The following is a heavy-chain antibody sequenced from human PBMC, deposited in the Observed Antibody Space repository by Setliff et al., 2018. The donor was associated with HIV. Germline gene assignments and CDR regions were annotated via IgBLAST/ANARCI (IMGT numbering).Heavy chain of an antibody. Sequence: KTSETLSLTCPVSGGSIGTYSWSWIRQPPGKGLEWIGYIYYTGSTNYNPSLKSRVTISVDTSKNQFSLQLNSVTAADPAVYFCARTRAPYFFDFWGQGAQVTV. J-gene: IGHJ4*02. CDR1: GGSIGTYS. D-gene: IGHD1-26*01. V-gene: IGHV4-59*12. CDR3: ARTRAPYFFDF. CDR2: IYYTGST.